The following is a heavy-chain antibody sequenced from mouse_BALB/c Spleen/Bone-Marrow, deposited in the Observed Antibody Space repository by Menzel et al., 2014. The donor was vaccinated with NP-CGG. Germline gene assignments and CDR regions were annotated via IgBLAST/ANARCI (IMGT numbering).Heavy chain of an antibody. V-gene: IGHV1S81*02. CDR1: GYTFTSYY. J-gene: IGHJ3*01. Sequence: VQLQQSGAELVKPGASVKLSCKASGYTFTSYYMYWVKRRPGQGLEWIGEINPSNGGTNFNEKFKSKATLTVDKSSSTAYMQLSSLTSEGSAVYYCTREGDSPFAYWGQGTLVTVSA. CDR3: TREGDSPFAY. CDR2: INPSNGGT. D-gene: IGHD2-13*01.